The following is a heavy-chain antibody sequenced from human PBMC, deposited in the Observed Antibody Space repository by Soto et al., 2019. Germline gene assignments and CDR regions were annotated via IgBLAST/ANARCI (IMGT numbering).Heavy chain of an antibody. V-gene: IGHV4-39*01. D-gene: IGHD2-15*01. CDR1: GGSISSSSYY. CDR2: IYYSGST. J-gene: IGHJ3*02. Sequence: SETLSLTCTVSGGSISSSSYYWGWIRQPPGKGLEWIGSIYYSGSTYYNPSLKSRVTISVDTSKNQFSLKLSSVTAADTAVYYCARQGDVVVVAATPTFDIWGQGTMVT. CDR3: ARQGDVVVVAATPTFDI.